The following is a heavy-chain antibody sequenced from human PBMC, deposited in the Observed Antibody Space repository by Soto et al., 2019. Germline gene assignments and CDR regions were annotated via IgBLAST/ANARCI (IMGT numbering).Heavy chain of an antibody. V-gene: IGHV4-59*01. J-gene: IGHJ1*01. Sequence: PSETLSLTCTVSGGSISSYYWSWIRQPPGKGLEWIGYIYYSGSTNYNPSLKSRVTISVDTSKNQFSLKLSSVTAADTAVYYCARLGHVYYYDSSGYPEYFQHWGQGTLVTVS. CDR2: IYYSGST. CDR1: GGSISSYY. CDR3: ARLGHVYYYDSSGYPEYFQH. D-gene: IGHD3-22*01.